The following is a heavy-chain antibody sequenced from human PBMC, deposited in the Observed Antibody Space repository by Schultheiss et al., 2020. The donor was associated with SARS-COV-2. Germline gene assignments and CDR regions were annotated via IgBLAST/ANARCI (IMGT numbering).Heavy chain of an antibody. D-gene: IGHD5-24*01. V-gene: IGHV3-9*01. Sequence: GGSLRLSCAASGFTFDDYAMHWVRQAPGKGLEWVSGISWNSGSIGYADSVKGRFTISRDNAKNSLYLQMNSLRAEDTALYYCAKDRRATGYYYYGLECWGAATSVSFSS. CDR2: ISWNSGSI. CDR1: GFTFDDYA. J-gene: IGHJ6*04. CDR3: AKDRRATGYYYYGLEC.